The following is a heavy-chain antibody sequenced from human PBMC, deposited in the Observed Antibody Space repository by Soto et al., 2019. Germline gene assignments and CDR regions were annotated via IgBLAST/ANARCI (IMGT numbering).Heavy chain of an antibody. D-gene: IGHD3-10*01. CDR2: LHSGGDT. Sequence: EVQLVESGGGLVQPGGSLRLSCAASGIPVSSNYMSWVRQAPGKGLEWVSVLHSGGDTYYANSVKGRFTISRHDSTNTLFFIMNVLTAEDTAVYYCARDGPYYYAYRMVVWGQGATVTVSS. J-gene: IGHJ6*02. V-gene: IGHV3-53*04. CDR1: GIPVSSNY. CDR3: ARDGPYYYAYRMVV.